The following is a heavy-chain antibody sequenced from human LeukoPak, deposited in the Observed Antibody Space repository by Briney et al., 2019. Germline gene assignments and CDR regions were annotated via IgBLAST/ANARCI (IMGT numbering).Heavy chain of an antibody. Sequence: SETLSLTCTVSGGSISSYYWSWIRQPPGKGLEWIGYIYTSGSTNYNPSLKSRVTISVDTSKNQFSLKLSSVTAADTAVYYCARHAVGYYYGSGSYYKAPLLYYYYYMDVWGKGTTVTVSS. CDR1: GGSISSYY. D-gene: IGHD3-10*01. CDR2: IYTSGST. J-gene: IGHJ6*03. V-gene: IGHV4-4*09. CDR3: ARHAVGYYYGSGSYYKAPLLYYYYYMDV.